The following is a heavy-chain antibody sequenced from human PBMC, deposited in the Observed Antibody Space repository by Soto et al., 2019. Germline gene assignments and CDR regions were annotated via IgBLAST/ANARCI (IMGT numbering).Heavy chain of an antibody. CDR2: IYYSGNT. V-gene: IGHV4-59*01. D-gene: IGHD6-6*01. CDR3: AREARQLVWRPYCYYMDV. J-gene: IGHJ6*03. CDR1: GGSISTYY. Sequence: SETLSLTCTVSGGSISTYYWSWIRQPPGKGLEWIGYIYYSGNTNYNPSLKSRVTMSVDTSKNQFSLNLSSVTAADTAVYYCAREARQLVWRPYCYYMDVWGKGTTVTVSS.